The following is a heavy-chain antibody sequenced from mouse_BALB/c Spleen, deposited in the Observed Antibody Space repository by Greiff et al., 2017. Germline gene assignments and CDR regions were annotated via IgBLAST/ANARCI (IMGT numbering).Heavy chain of an antibody. CDR3: ARGGNYNFDY. CDR2: ISDGGSYT. V-gene: IGHV5-4*02. J-gene: IGHJ2*01. D-gene: IGHD2-1*01. Sequence: EVKLVESGGGLVKPGGSLKLSCAASGFTFSDYYMYWVRQTPEKRLEWVATISDGGSYTYYPDSVKGRFTISRDNAKNNLYLQMSSLKSEDTAMYYCARGGNYNFDYWGQGTTLTVSS. CDR1: GFTFSDYY.